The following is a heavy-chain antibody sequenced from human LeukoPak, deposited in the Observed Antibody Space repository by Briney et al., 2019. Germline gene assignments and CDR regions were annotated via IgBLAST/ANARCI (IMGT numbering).Heavy chain of an antibody. D-gene: IGHD6-19*01. CDR2: INHSGST. Sequence: SETLSLTCAVYGGSFSGYYWSWIRQPPGKGLEWIGEINHSGSTNYNPSLKSRVTISVDTSKNQFSLKLSSVTAADTAVYYCARLKGIAVAGTYYYYYMDVWGKGTTVTVSS. V-gene: IGHV4-34*01. CDR1: GGSFSGYY. CDR3: ARLKGIAVAGTYYYYYMDV. J-gene: IGHJ6*03.